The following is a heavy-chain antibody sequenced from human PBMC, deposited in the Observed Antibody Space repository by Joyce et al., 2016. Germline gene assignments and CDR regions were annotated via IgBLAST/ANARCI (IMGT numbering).Heavy chain of an antibody. J-gene: IGHJ3*01. V-gene: IGHV3-7*01. CDR3: ARGKAFDV. CDR1: GFTFSGNS. Sequence: EVQLVESGGGLVQPGGSLRLSCAASGFTFSGNSMSWLRQAPGGGLEGVANIKQDGSAVYYLDSGKGRFTVSRDNARSLVHLQMVSLRVEDTALYYCARGKAFDVWGQGTMVTVSS. CDR2: IKQDGSAV.